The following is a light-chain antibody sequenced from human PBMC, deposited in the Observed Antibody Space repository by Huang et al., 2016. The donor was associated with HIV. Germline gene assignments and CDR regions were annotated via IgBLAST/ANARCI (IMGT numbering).Light chain of an antibody. Sequence: DIVMTQSPLSLAVTPGEPASISCRSSQSILHSNGYNYLDWYVQKPGQSPQLLIYMGYNRASGVPDRISGGGSGVEFTLKISRVEAEDVGVYYCMQAQQTPYTFGPGTKLEIK. CDR2: MGY. CDR3: MQAQQTPYT. V-gene: IGKV2-28*01. J-gene: IGKJ2*01. CDR1: QSILHSNGYNY.